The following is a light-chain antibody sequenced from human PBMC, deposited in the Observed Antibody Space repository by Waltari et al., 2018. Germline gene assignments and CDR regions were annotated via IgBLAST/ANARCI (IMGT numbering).Light chain of an antibody. CDR2: CNT. J-gene: IGLJ2*01. CDR3: AAWDDGLSGVV. Sequence: QSVLTPPPSASGTPGQRVTISCSGSPPNLGSSSVSWYDQLPGTAPKLLIRCNTQRPSGAPDRFSGSKSGTSASLAISGLRSEDEADYYCAAWDDGLSGVVFGGGTKLTVL. V-gene: IGLV1-47*01. CDR1: PPNLGSSS.